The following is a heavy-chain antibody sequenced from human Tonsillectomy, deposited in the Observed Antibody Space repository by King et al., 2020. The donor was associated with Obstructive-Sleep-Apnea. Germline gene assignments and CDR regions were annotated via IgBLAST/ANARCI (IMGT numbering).Heavy chain of an antibody. CDR3: AKDSCSGGSCYRNPADY. D-gene: IGHD2-15*01. CDR2: IRYDGSDK. V-gene: IGHV3-30*02. CDR1: GFIFSSYG. Sequence: VQLVQSGGGVVQPGGSLRLSCAASGFIFSSYGMHWVRQAPGKGLEWVAFIRYDGSDKYYVDSVKVRFTISRDNSKNTVYLQMNSLRDEDTALYYCAKDSCSGGSCYRNPADYWGQGTPVTVSA. J-gene: IGHJ4*02.